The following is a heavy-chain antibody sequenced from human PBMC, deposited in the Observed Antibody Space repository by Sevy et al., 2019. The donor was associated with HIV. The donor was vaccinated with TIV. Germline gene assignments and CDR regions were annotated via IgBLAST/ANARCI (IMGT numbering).Heavy chain of an antibody. CDR3: ARDHTLTYYYDSSGHDAFDI. CDR2: INPSGGST. J-gene: IGHJ3*02. Sequence: ASVKVSCKASGYTFTSYYMHWVRQAPGQGLEWMGIINPSGGSTSYAQKFQGRVTMTRDTSTSTVYMELSSLRSEDTAVYYWARDHTLTYYYDSSGHDAFDIWGQGTMVTVSS. D-gene: IGHD3-22*01. V-gene: IGHV1-46*01. CDR1: GYTFTSYY.